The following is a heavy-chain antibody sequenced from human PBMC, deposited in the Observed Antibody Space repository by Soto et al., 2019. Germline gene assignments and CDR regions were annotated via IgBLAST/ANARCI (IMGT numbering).Heavy chain of an antibody. CDR3: AKFSITIFGVVTPRDAFDI. CDR2: ISYDGSNK. CDR1: GFTFSSYG. J-gene: IGHJ3*02. V-gene: IGHV3-30*18. D-gene: IGHD3-3*01. Sequence: GGSLRLSCAASGFTFSSYGMHWVRQAPGKGLEWVAVISYDGSNKYYADSVKGRFTISRDNSKNTLYLQMNSLRAEDTAVYYCAKFSITIFGVVTPRDAFDIWGQGTMVTVSS.